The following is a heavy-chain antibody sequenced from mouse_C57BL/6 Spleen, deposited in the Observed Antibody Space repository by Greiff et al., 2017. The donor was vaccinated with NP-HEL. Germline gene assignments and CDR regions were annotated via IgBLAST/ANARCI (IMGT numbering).Heavy chain of an antibody. CDR2: IYPYNGVS. CDR1: GYSFTSYY. D-gene: IGHD1-1*01. V-gene: IGHV1-31*01. Sequence: EVQLQQSGPELVKPGASVKISCKASGYSFTSYYMHWVKQSHGNILDWIGYIYPYNGVSSYNQKFKGKATLTVDKSSSTAYMELRSLTSEDSAVYYCARGGVTTVVRYFDVWGTGTTVTVSS. J-gene: IGHJ1*03. CDR3: ARGGVTTVVRYFDV.